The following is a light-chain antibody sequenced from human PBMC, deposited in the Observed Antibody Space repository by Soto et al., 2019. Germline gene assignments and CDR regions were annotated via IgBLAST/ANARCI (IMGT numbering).Light chain of an antibody. CDR3: SSYTSSSTPYV. CDR1: SSDLGSYNL. CDR2: EGS. J-gene: IGLJ1*01. Sequence: QSALTQPASVSGSPGQSITISCTGTSSDLGSYNLVSWYQQHPGKAPKLIIYEGSKRPSGVSNRFSGSKSGNTASLTISGLQAEDEADYYCSSYTSSSTPYVFGTGTKLTVL. V-gene: IGLV2-14*02.